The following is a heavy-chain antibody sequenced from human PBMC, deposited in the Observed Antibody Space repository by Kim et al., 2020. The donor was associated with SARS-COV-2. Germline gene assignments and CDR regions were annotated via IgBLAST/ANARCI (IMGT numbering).Heavy chain of an antibody. Sequence: ADSVKGRYTISRDNAKNSLYLQMNSLRAEDTAVYYCARDFEKARYFSPVPWGQGTLVTVSS. V-gene: IGHV3-11*05. CDR3: ARDFEKARYFSPVP. J-gene: IGHJ5*02. D-gene: IGHD3-9*01.